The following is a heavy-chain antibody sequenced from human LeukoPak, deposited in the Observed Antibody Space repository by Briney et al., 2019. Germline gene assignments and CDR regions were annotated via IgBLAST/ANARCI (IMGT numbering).Heavy chain of an antibody. CDR1: GFTFSSYS. CDR2: ISSSSDYI. V-gene: IGHV3-21*01. CDR3: ARALHFDWLSVY. D-gene: IGHD3-9*01. Sequence: PGGSLRLSCATSGFTFSSYSMNWVRQAPGKGLEWVSSISSSSDYIYYADSVKGRFTISRDNAKNSLYLQMNSLRAEDTAVYYCARALHFDWLSVYWGQGTLVTVSS. J-gene: IGHJ4*02.